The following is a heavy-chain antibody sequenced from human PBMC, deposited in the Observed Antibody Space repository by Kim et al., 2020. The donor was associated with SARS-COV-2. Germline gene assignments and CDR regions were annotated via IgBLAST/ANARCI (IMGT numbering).Heavy chain of an antibody. J-gene: IGHJ1*01. CDR3: AKDRRALGRPEYFQH. V-gene: IGHV3-23*01. Sequence: DSVKGRFTISRDNSKNTLYLQMNSLRAEDTAVYYCAKDRRALGRPEYFQHWGQGTLVTVSS. D-gene: IGHD1-26*01.